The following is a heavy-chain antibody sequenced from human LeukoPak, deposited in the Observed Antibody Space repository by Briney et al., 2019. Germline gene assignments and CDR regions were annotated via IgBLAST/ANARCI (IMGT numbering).Heavy chain of an antibody. V-gene: IGHV3-53*01. J-gene: IGHJ5*02. CDR2: IYSGGST. CDR1: GFTVSNNY. D-gene: IGHD1-14*01. CDR3: VRNSCEPGA. Sequence: GGSLRLSCAASGFTVSNNYMSWVRRAAGKGLEWVALIYSGGSTYYADSVKGRFTISRDNSKNTLHLQMNSLRAEDTAVYYCVRNSCEPGAWGQGTLVTVSS.